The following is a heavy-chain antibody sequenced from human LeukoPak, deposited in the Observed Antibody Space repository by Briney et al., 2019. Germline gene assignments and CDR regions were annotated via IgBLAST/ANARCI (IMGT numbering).Heavy chain of an antibody. Sequence: SETLSLTCTVSGGSISTYYWSWIRQPPGKGLEWIGYIYYSGSTSYNPSLKSRVTISVDTSKNQFSLKLSSVTAADTAVYYCARHPVLRFLEWLLPPDYWGQGTLVTVSS. V-gene: IGHV4-59*08. J-gene: IGHJ4*02. CDR3: ARHPVLRFLEWLLPPDY. CDR1: GGSISTYY. D-gene: IGHD3-3*01. CDR2: IYYSGST.